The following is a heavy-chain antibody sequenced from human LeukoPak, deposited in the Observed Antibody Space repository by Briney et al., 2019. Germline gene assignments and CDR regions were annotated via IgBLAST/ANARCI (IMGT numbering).Heavy chain of an antibody. CDR2: TYYRSKWYN. D-gene: IGHD2/OR15-2a*01. V-gene: IGHV6-1*01. CDR3: ARDRCNSTACASRGAFDI. Sequence: SQTLSLTCAISGDSVSSNSAAWSWIRQSPSRGLEWLGRTYYRSKWYNDYAVSVKSRITINPDTSKNQFSLKLTSVTAADTAVYYCARDRCNSTACASRGAFDIWGQGTMVTVSS. J-gene: IGHJ3*02. CDR1: GDSVSSNSAA.